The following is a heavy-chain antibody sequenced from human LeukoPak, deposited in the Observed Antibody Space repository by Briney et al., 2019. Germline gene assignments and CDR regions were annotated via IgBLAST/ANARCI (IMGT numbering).Heavy chain of an antibody. J-gene: IGHJ3*02. D-gene: IGHD5-24*01. CDR3: ARGDGPGAFDI. CDR2: IYYSGTT. CDR1: GGSISSYY. Sequence: SETLSPTCTVSGGSISSYYWSWIRQPPGKGLEWIGYIYYSGTTNYNPSLKSRVTMSVDTSKNQFSLKLSSVTAADTAVYYCARGDGPGAFDIWGQGTMVTVSS. V-gene: IGHV4-59*12.